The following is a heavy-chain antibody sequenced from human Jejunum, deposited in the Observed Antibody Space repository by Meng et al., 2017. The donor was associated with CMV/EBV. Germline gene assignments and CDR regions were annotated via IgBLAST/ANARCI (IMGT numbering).Heavy chain of an antibody. Sequence: VQLQEWGAGLLKPSETLSLTCAVYGGSFSGYYWSWIRQPPGKGLEWIGEINHSRGTKYNPSLKSRVTISADTSKNQFSLKLTSVTAADTAVYYCARGNYDSSGYYLDYWGQGTLVTVSS. CDR2: INHSRGT. CDR3: ARGNYDSSGYYLDY. V-gene: IGHV4-34*01. J-gene: IGHJ4*02. D-gene: IGHD3-22*01. CDR1: GGSFSGYY.